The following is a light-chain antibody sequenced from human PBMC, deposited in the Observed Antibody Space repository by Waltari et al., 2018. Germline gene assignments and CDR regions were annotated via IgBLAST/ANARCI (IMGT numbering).Light chain of an antibody. CDR3: VLYMGRGIAV. CDR1: SGSVSTSYY. V-gene: IGLV8-61*01. CDR2: STN. J-gene: IGLJ3*02. Sequence: QTVVTQKPSFSVSPGGTVTLTCGLNSGSVSTSYYPSWYQQTPGQAPRTLIYSTNSRSAGVPDRFSGSIHGNKAALTITGAQADDESDYYCVLYMGRGIAVFGGGTKLTVV.